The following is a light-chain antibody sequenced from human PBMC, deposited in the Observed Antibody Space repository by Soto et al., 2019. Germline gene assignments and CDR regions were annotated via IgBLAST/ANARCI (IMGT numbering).Light chain of an antibody. CDR2: DAS. J-gene: IGKJ1*01. CDR1: QTVTNY. V-gene: IGKV3-11*01. Sequence: EIVLTQSQAPLSLSPGARAILSCRASQTVTNYLAWYQQKPGQGPRLLIYDASNRAPGIPAKFSGSGSGTDFTLTIISLQPEDVATYYCQKFNSALWAFGQGTKVDIK. CDR3: QKFNSALWA.